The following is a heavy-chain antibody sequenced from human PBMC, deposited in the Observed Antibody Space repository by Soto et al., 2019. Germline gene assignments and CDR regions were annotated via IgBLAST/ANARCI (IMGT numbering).Heavy chain of an antibody. Sequence: GGSLRLSCAASGFTFISYAMSWVRQAPGKGLEWVSAISGSGGSTYYADSVKGRFTISRDNSKNTLYLQMNSLRAEDTAVYYCAKSITMIVVVMAMDVWGQGTTVTVSS. CDR3: AKSITMIVVVMAMDV. V-gene: IGHV3-23*01. CDR2: ISGSGGST. J-gene: IGHJ6*02. D-gene: IGHD3-22*01. CDR1: GFTFISYA.